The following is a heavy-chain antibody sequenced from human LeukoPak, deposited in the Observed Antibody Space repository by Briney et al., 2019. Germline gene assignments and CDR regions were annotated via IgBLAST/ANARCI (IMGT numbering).Heavy chain of an antibody. V-gene: IGHV1-69*05. CDR2: IIPIFGTA. J-gene: IGHJ4*02. CDR3: AGGSSGYYYGLDY. CDR1: GGTFSSYA. D-gene: IGHD3-22*01. Sequence: ASVKVSCKASGGTFSSYAISWVRQAPGQGLEWMGGIIPIFGTANYAQKFQGRATITTDESTSTAYMELSRLRSEDTAVYYCAGGSSGYYYGLDYWGQGTLVTVSS.